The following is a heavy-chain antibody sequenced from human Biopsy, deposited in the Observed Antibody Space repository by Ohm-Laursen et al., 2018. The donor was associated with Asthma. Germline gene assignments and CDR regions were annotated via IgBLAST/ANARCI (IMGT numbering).Heavy chain of an antibody. V-gene: IGHV1-69*13. CDR2: LIPVLGTP. D-gene: IGHD3-3*01. J-gene: IGHJ6*02. CDR3: ARAVTILQEWSGGMDV. CDR1: GDSFSNYA. Sequence: ESSVKVSCKASGDSFSNYAISWVRQAPGQGLEWMGGLIPVLGTPDHAQMFEGRVTITADESTSTAYMELSSLTIEDTAVYYCARAVTILQEWSGGMDVWGQGTTVTVSS.